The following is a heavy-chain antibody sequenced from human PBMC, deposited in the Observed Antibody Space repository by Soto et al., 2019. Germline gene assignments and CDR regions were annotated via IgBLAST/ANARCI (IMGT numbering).Heavy chain of an antibody. D-gene: IGHD6-13*01. Sequence: ASVKVSCKASGYTFNRYGISWGRQAPGHGLEWMGWISAYNGNTNYAQKLQGRVTMTTDTSTSTAYMELRSLRSDDPAVYYCARDGAAAGTDYYYYGMDVWGQGPTVPVSS. CDR2: ISAYNGNT. CDR3: ARDGAAAGTDYYYYGMDV. CDR1: GYTFNRYG. V-gene: IGHV1-18*01. J-gene: IGHJ6*02.